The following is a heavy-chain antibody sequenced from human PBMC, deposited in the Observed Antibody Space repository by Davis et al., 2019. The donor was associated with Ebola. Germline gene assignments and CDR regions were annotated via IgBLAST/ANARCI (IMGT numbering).Heavy chain of an antibody. J-gene: IGHJ6*02. D-gene: IGHD3-10*01. V-gene: IGHV1-69*13. CDR1: GGTFSIYA. CDR3: ARDRPGLFRGVYGMDV. CDR2: IIPIFGTA. Sequence: AASVKVSCKASGGTFSIYAISWVRQAPGQGLEWMGGIIPIFGTANYAQKFQGRVTITADESTSTAYMELSSLRSDDTAVYYCARDRPGLFRGVYGMDVWGQGTTVTVSS.